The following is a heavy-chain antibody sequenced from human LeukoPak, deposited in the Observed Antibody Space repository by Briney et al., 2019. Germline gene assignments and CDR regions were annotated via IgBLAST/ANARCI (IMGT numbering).Heavy chain of an antibody. CDR1: GFPLSDAW. J-gene: IGHJ4*02. Sequence: PGGSLRLSCAVSGFPLSDAWMNWVRQAPGKGLEWVATIDNGGGSTHYADPVKGRFTISRDNSKNTLYLQMNSLRAEDTAVYYCARDVGAIHFDYWGQGTLVTVSS. V-gene: IGHV3-23*01. CDR3: ARDVGAIHFDY. CDR2: IDNGGGST. D-gene: IGHD1-26*01.